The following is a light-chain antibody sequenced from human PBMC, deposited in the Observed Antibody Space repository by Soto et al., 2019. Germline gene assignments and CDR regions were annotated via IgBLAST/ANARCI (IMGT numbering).Light chain of an antibody. V-gene: IGKV3-11*01. J-gene: IGKJ3*01. Sequence: DIVLTQSPATLSLSPGERATLSCRARQSASSYLSWYQQKPGQAPRLLIYDSSYRATGVPARFSGTGSGPDSTLTISTLEPEDFAVYYCQHRGNWPPLFTFGPGTKVEI. CDR1: QSASSY. CDR3: QHRGNWPPLFT. CDR2: DSS.